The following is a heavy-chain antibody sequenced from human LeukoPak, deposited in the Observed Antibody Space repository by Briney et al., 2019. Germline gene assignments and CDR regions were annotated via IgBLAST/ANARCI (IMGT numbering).Heavy chain of an antibody. V-gene: IGHV4-34*01. CDR1: GGSFSGYY. J-gene: IGHJ4*02. CDR2: INHSGST. Sequence: SETLSLTCAVYGGSFSGYYWSWIRQPPGKGLEWIGEINHSGSTNYNPSLKSRVTISVNTSKNQFSLKLSSGTAADAAMYYCARQTGSGLFTLPGGQGTLVTVSS. D-gene: IGHD3/OR15-3a*01. CDR3: ARQTGSGLFTLP.